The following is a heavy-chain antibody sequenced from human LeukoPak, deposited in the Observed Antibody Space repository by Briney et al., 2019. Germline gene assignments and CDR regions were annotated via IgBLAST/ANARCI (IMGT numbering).Heavy chain of an antibody. CDR2: ISSSSYI. J-gene: IGHJ4*02. CDR1: GFTFSNYS. V-gene: IGHV3-21*04. CDR3: ARKLGATTPFDY. D-gene: IGHD1-26*01. Sequence: GGSLRLSCAASGFTFSNYSMNWVRQAPGKGLEWVSSISSSSYIYYADSVKGRFTISRDNSKNTLYLQMNSLRAEDTAVYYCARKLGATTPFDYWGQGTLVTVSS.